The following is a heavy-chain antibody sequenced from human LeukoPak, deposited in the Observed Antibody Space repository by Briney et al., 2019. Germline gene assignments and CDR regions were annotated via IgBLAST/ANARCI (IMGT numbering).Heavy chain of an antibody. J-gene: IGHJ6*03. Sequence: SETLSLTCTVSGGSISSSSYYWGWIRQPPGKGLEWIGSIYYSGSTYYNPSLKSRVTISVDTSKNQFSLKLSSVTAADTAVYYCARAVGSGSFQTYYYYMDVWGKGTTVTVSS. CDR2: IYYSGST. CDR1: GGSISSSSYY. D-gene: IGHD3-10*01. V-gene: IGHV4-39*07. CDR3: ARAVGSGSFQTYYYYMDV.